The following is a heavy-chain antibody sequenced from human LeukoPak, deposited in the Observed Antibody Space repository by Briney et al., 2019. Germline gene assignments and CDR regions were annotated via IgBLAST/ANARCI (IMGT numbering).Heavy chain of an antibody. J-gene: IGHJ4*02. CDR2: ISYDGSNK. D-gene: IGHD6-19*01. V-gene: IGHV3-30*18. CDR1: GFTFSSYG. Sequence: GGSLRLSCAASGFTFSSYGMHWVRQAPGKGLEWVAVISYDGSNKYYADSVKGRFTISRDNSKNTLYLQMNSLRAEDTAVYYCAKDRIAVAGHSDYWGQGTLVTVSS. CDR3: AKDRIAVAGHSDY.